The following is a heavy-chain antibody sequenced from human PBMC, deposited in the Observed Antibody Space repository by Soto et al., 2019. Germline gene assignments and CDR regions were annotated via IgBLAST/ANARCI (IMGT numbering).Heavy chain of an antibody. V-gene: IGHV3-23*01. Sequence: EVQLLESGGGLVQPGGSLRLSCAASGFTFSSYAMSWVRQAPGKGLEWVSAISGSGGSTYYADSVKGRFTISRENSKNTLYLQMNSLRGEDTAVYYCAKTGTIFGVVIIWISDYYYCMDVWGKGTTVTVSS. CDR1: GFTFSSYA. CDR3: AKTGTIFGVVIIWISDYYYCMDV. J-gene: IGHJ6*03. CDR2: ISGSGGST. D-gene: IGHD3-3*01.